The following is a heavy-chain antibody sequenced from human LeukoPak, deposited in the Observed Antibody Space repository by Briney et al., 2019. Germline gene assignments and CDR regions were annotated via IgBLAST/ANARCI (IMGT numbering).Heavy chain of an antibody. J-gene: IGHJ4*02. V-gene: IGHV5-51*01. CDR3: ARRDYYDSSGYFFDY. D-gene: IGHD3-22*01. CDR2: IYPGESDT. Sequence: GESPKISCKGSGYSFTSYWSGCVRQMPGNGLEGMGIIYPGESDTTYSPSFQGQVQISADKSISTDYLEWSSLRAADTAMYYCARRDYYDSSGYFFDYWGQGTLVTVSS. CDR1: GYSFTSYW.